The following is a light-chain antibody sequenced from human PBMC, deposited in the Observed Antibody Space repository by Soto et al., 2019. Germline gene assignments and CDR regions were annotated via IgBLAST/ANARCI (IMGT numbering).Light chain of an antibody. CDR3: CSYAGSSPFLYG. CDR2: EVS. J-gene: IGLJ1*01. V-gene: IGLV2-23*02. Sequence: QSVLTQPASVSGSPGQSITISCTGTSSDVGSYNLVSWYQQHPGKAPKLMIYEVSKRPSGVSNRFSGSKSGNTASLTISGLQAEDESEYYCCSYAGSSPFLYGFGTGTKVTVL. CDR1: SSDVGSYNL.